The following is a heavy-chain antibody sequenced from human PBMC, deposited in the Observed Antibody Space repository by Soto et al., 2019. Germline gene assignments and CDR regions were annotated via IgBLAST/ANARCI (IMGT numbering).Heavy chain of an antibody. J-gene: IGHJ2*01. V-gene: IGHV4-39*07. Sequence: SETQSLTCTVSGGSSGSNSDYWGWIRQPPGKGLEWIGSIYYSGNTYYNPSLNSRVTISVDTAKNQFSLKLSSVTAEDTAVYNCAKEPVGPDWYFDLWGRGTLVTVSS. CDR3: AKEPVGPDWYFDL. CDR2: IYYSGNT. CDR1: GGSSGSNSDY.